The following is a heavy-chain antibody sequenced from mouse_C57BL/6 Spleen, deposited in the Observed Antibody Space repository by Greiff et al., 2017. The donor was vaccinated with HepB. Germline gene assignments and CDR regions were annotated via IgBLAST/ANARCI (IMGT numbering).Heavy chain of an antibody. CDR3: ERPCTTVVAKDWYFDV. D-gene: IGHD1-1*01. CDR1: GYSITSGYY. V-gene: IGHV3-6*01. Sequence: ESGPGLVKPSQSLSLTCSVTGYSITSGYYWNWIRQFPGNKLEWMGYISYDGSNNYNPSLKNRISITRDTSKNQFFLKLNSVTTEDTATYYCERPCTTVVAKDWYFDVWGTGTTVTVSS. J-gene: IGHJ1*03. CDR2: ISYDGSN.